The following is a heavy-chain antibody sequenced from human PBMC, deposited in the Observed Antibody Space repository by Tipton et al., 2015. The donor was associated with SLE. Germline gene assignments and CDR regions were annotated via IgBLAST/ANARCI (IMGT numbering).Heavy chain of an antibody. CDR3: VTAAPSRH. Sequence: SLRLSCAASGFTFDDYAMHWVRQAPGKGLEWVSGISWNSGSIGYADSVKGRFTISRDNAKNSVYLQINNLRAEDTALYYCVTAAPSRHWGQGTLVTVSS. V-gene: IGHV3-9*01. D-gene: IGHD2/OR15-2a*01. J-gene: IGHJ4*02. CDR1: GFTFDDYA. CDR2: ISWNSGSI.